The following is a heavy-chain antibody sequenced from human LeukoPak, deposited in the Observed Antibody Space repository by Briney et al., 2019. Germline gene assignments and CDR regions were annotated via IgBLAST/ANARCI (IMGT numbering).Heavy chain of an antibody. D-gene: IGHD4-17*01. CDR1: GFTFSSYC. V-gene: IGHV3-7*01. Sequence: SGGSLRLSCAASGFTFSSYCMSWLRQAPGKGLELVANIKQDGSEKYYVDSVKGRFTISRDNAKNSLYLQMNSLRAEDTAVYYCAREPHGDFDYWGQGTLVTVSS. CDR2: IKQDGSEK. J-gene: IGHJ4*02. CDR3: AREPHGDFDY.